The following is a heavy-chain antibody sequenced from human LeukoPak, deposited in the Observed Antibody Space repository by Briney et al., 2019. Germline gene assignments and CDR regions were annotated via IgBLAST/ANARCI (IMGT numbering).Heavy chain of an antibody. J-gene: IGHJ3*02. D-gene: IGHD2-2*02. V-gene: IGHV3-23*01. CDR2: ISGSGGST. CDR3: AKDLFGPVPAAIGRNAFDI. Sequence: PGGSLRLSCAASGFTFSSYAMSWVRQAPGKGLEWVSAISGSGGSTYYADSVKGRFTISRDNSKNTLYLQMNSLRAEDTAVYYCAKDLFGPVPAAIGRNAFDIWGQGTMVTVSS. CDR1: GFTFSSYA.